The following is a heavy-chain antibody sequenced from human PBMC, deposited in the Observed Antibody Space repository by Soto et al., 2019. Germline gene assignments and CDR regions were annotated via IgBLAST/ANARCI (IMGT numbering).Heavy chain of an antibody. CDR2: INHSGST. J-gene: IGHJ4*02. D-gene: IGHD2-21*02. V-gene: IGHV4-34*01. CDR1: GGSFSGYY. CDR3: ARGRALVVVTAIYYFDY. Sequence: SETLSLTCAVYGGSFSGYYWSWIRQPPGKGLEWIGEINHSGSTNYNPSLKSRVTISVDTSKNQFSLKLSSVTAADTAVYYCARGRALVVVTAIYYFDYWGQGTLVTVSS.